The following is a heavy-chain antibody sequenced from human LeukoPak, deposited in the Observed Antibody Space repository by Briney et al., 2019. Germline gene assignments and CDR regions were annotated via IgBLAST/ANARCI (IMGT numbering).Heavy chain of an antibody. D-gene: IGHD6-13*01. CDR3: ARLTVGEQQLEPPGAFDI. V-gene: IGHV5-51*01. J-gene: IGHJ3*02. Sequence: GESLKILCWGSGYSFTSYWTGWVRQMPRKGLEWMGIIYTGDSDTRYSPSFQGQVTISADKSISTAYLQWSSLKASDTDMYYCARLTVGEQQLEPPGAFDIWGQGIMVTVSS. CDR1: GYSFTSYW. CDR2: IYTGDSDT.